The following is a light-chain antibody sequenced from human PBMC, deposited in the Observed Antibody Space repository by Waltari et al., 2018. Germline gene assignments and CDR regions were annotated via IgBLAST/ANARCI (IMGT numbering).Light chain of an antibody. J-gene: IGLJ3*02. CDR3: SSYTSSSTWV. V-gene: IGLV2-14*01. CDR2: EVS. Sequence: QSALTQPASVSGSPGQSITISCTGTSSDAGGYNYVSWYQQNPGKAPNFMIYEVSNRPSGVSNRFSGSKSGNTASLTISGLQAEDEADYYCSSYTSSSTWVFGGGTKLTVL. CDR1: SSDAGGYNY.